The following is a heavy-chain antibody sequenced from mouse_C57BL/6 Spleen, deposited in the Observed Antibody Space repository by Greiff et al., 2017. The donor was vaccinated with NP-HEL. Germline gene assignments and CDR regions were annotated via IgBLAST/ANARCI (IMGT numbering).Heavy chain of an antibody. CDR2: ISSGSSTI. D-gene: IGHD1-1*01. Sequence: DVKLVESGGGLVKPGGSLKLSCAASGFTFSDYGMHWVRQAPEKGLEWVAYISSGSSTIYYADTVKGRFTISRDNAKNTLFLQMTSLRSEDTAMYYCAREGYGSSPHWYFDVWGTGTTVTVSS. CDR3: AREGYGSSPHWYFDV. V-gene: IGHV5-17*01. CDR1: GFTFSDYG. J-gene: IGHJ1*03.